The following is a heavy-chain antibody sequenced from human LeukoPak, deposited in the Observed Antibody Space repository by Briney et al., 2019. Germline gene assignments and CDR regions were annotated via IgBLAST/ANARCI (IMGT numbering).Heavy chain of an antibody. D-gene: IGHD1/OR15-1a*01. CDR1: GGSFSAYY. CDR3: ARELTGTTTFDH. CDR2: INYSGST. V-gene: IGHV4-34*01. Sequence: SETLSLTCAVYGGSFSAYYWSWIRQPPGMGLEWIGEINYSGSTKYLPSLKSRVTISVDTSKNQFSLTLSSVTAADTAVYYCARELTGTTTFDHWGQGTLVTVSS. J-gene: IGHJ4*02.